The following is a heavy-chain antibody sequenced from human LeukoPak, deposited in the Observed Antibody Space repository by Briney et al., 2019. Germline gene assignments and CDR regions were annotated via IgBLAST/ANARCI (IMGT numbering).Heavy chain of an antibody. Sequence: PSETLSLTCAVSGGSISSSNWWSWVRQPPGKGLEWIGEIYHSGSTNYNPSLKSRVTISVDKSKNQFSLKLSSVTAADTAVYYCARVDYGDFPFDAFDIWGQGTMVTVSS. CDR3: ARVDYGDFPFDAFDI. CDR1: GGSISSSNW. J-gene: IGHJ3*02. CDR2: IYHSGST. D-gene: IGHD4-17*01. V-gene: IGHV4-4*02.